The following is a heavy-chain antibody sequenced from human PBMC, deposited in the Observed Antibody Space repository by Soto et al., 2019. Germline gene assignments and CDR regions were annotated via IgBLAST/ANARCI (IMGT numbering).Heavy chain of an antibody. CDR1: VFTFSSYD. CDR2: ISGSGGST. V-gene: IGHV3-23*01. D-gene: IGHD2-2*01. Sequence: EVQLLESGGGLVQPGGSLRLSCAASVFTFSSYDMSWVRQAPGKGLEWVSAISGSGGSTYYADSVKGRFTISRDNSKNTLYLQMNSLRAEDTAVYYCAKVMALCASCYGADYWGQGTLVTVSS. CDR3: AKVMALCASCYGADY. J-gene: IGHJ4*02.